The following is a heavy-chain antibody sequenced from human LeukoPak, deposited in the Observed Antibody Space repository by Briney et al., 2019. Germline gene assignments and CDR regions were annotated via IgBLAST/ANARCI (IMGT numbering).Heavy chain of an antibody. CDR1: GYTFTGYY. Sequence: ASVKVSCKASGYTFTGYYMHWVRQAPGQGLEWMGWINPNSGGTNYAQKFQGRVTMTRDTSISTAYMELSRLRSDDTAVYYCARDLYGIAVAGYYYYYYMDVWGKGTTVTVSS. CDR2: INPNSGGT. D-gene: IGHD6-19*01. V-gene: IGHV1-2*02. CDR3: ARDLYGIAVAGYYYYYYMDV. J-gene: IGHJ6*03.